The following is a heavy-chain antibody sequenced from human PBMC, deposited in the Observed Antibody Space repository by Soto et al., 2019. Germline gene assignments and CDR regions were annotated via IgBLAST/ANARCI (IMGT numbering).Heavy chain of an antibody. CDR3: TTSGGY. V-gene: IGHV3-73*02. Sequence: EVQLVESGGGLVQPGGSLKLSCAASGFTFSDSTVHWVRQASGKGLEWVGRVGTKANSYATAYAASLKGSFTISRDDSKTTAYLQMNSLKIEDTAVYYCTTSGGYWGQGTLVTVSS. J-gene: IGHJ4*02. CDR1: GFTFSDST. CDR2: VGTKANSYAT. D-gene: IGHD6-25*01.